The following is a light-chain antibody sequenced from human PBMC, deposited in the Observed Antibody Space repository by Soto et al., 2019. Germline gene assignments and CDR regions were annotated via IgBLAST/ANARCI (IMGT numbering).Light chain of an antibody. Sequence: EVVFTQSPATLSLSPGERATLSCRASQNINIYLAWYQQKPGQAPRLLIYDTSNRATGIPARFSGSGSGTDFTLTISSLEPPDFAVYYCQQRGKWPNTFGQGTKLEI. CDR2: DTS. V-gene: IGKV3-11*01. CDR3: QQRGKWPNT. CDR1: QNINIY. J-gene: IGKJ2*01.